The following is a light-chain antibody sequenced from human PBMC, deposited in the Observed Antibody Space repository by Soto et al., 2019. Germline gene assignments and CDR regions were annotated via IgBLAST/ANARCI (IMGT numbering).Light chain of an antibody. J-gene: IGLJ1*01. CDR1: SSNIGNNY. Sequence: QSELTQPPSVSAAPGQKVTISCSGSSSNIGNNYVSWYQQLPGTAPKLLIYDNNKRPSGIPDRFSGSKSGTSATLGITGLQTGDEADYYCGTWDSSLSAVVFGTGTKVTV. CDR2: DNN. CDR3: GTWDSSLSAVV. V-gene: IGLV1-51*01.